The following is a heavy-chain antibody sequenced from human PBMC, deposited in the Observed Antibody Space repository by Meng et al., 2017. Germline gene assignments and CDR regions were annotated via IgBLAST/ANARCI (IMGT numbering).Heavy chain of an antibody. J-gene: IGHJ4*02. V-gene: IGHV3-30*04. D-gene: IGHD3-9*01. Sequence: GGSLSLSCAASGFTFSSYAMHWVRQAPGKGLEWVAVISYDGSNKYYADSVKGRFTISRDNSKNTLYLQMNSLRAEATAVYYCARDGVLRYFDWLFPRQYDVAYYFDYWGQGTLVTVSS. CDR2: ISYDGSNK. CDR3: ARDGVLRYFDWLFPRQYDVAYYFDY. CDR1: GFTFSSYA.